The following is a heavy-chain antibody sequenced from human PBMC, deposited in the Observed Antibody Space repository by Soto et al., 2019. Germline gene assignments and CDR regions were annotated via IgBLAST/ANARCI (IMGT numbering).Heavy chain of an antibody. CDR2: IYPGDSDT. CDR3: ARLGCSSTSCYGIEAFDI. Sequence: PGESLRISWKRCGYSFTSYWMGWVRQMPGKGLEWMGIIYPGDSDTRYSPSFQGQVTISADKSISTAYLQWSSLKASDTAMYYCARLGCSSTSCYGIEAFDIWGQGTMVTVSS. CDR1: GYSFTSYW. V-gene: IGHV5-51*01. D-gene: IGHD2-2*01. J-gene: IGHJ3*02.